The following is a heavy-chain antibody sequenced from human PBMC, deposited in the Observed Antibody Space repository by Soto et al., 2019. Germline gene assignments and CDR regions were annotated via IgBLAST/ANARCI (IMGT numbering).Heavy chain of an antibody. CDR3: ARSFGGSGGSEPFDS. J-gene: IGHJ4*02. D-gene: IGHD2-15*01. CDR2: IYYSGST. CDR1: GGSISSGGYY. Sequence: QVQLQESGPGLVKPSQTLSLTCTVSGGSISSGGYYWSWIRQHPGKGLEWIGYIYYSGSTYYNPSTKGRVTISVDTSKKPFSLKLSSVTAADTAVYYCARSFGGSGGSEPFDSWGQGTLVTVSS. V-gene: IGHV4-31*03.